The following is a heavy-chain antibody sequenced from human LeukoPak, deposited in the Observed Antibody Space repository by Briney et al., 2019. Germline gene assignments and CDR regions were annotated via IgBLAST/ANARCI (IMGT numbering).Heavy chain of an antibody. CDR3: ATGGSGNHIGVLDY. Sequence: GASVKVSCKAPGYTFTGYYMHWVRQAPGQGLEWMGWINPNCGGTNYAQKFQGRVTMTRDTSISTAYMELSRLRSDDTAVYYCATGGSGNHIGVLDYWGQGTLVTVSS. V-gene: IGHV1-2*02. D-gene: IGHD3-10*01. CDR2: INPNCGGT. CDR1: GYTFTGYY. J-gene: IGHJ4*02.